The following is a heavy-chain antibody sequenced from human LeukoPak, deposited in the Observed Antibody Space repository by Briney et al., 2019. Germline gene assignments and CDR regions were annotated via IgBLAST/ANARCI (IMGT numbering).Heavy chain of an antibody. D-gene: IGHD4/OR15-4a*01. CDR2: ISSSSSYI. J-gene: IGHJ4*02. V-gene: IGHV3-21*01. CDR1: GFTFSSYS. Sequence: PGGSLRLSCAASGFTFSSYSMNWVRQSPGKGLEWVSSISSSSSYIYYADSVKGRFTISRDNAKNSLYLQMNSLRAEDTAAYYCARGHDYGGKYPPVYWGQGTLVTVSS. CDR3: ARGHDYGGKYPPVY.